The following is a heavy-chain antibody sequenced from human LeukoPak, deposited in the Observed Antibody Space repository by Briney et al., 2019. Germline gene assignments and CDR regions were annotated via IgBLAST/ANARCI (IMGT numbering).Heavy chain of an antibody. V-gene: IGHV1-69*13. CDR1: GGTFSSYA. D-gene: IGHD2-15*01. CDR3: ARTYCSGGSCYSGLLYYFDY. Sequence: GASVRVSCKASGGTFSSYAISRVRQAPGQGLEWMGGIIPIFGTANYAQKFQGRVTITADESTSTAYMELSSLRSEDTAVYYCARTYCSGGSCYSGLLYYFDYWGQGTLVTVSS. J-gene: IGHJ4*02. CDR2: IIPIFGTA.